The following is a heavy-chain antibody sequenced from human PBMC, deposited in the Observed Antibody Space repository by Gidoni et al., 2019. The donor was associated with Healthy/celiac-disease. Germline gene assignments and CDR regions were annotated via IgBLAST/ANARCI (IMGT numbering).Heavy chain of an antibody. V-gene: IGHV3-23*01. CDR2: ISGSGGSP. CDR1: GFTFSSYA. D-gene: IGHD6-6*01. CDR3: AQPTSYYFAY. Sequence: EVQLLESGGGLVQPGGSLRLSCAASGFTFSSYAMSWVRQAPGKGLEWVSAISGSGGSPYYAASVKGLFPLSRDNSKNTLYLPMNSLRAEDTAVYYCAQPTSYYFAYWGQGTLVTVSS. J-gene: IGHJ4*02.